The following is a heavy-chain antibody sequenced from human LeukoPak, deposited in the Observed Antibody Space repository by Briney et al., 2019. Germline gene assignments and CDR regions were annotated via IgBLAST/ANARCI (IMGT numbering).Heavy chain of an antibody. CDR3: ARLRGNNYKGAFDI. CDR1: GGSFSGYY. V-gene: IGHV4-59*08. Sequence: SETLSLTCAVYGGSFSGYYWSWIRQPPGKGLEWFGYIYYSGNTNYNPSLKSRLIISVDTSKNQSPLKLSSVTAADTAVYFCARLRGNNYKGAFDIWGQGTMVTVSS. J-gene: IGHJ3*02. CDR2: IYYSGNT. D-gene: IGHD5-18*01.